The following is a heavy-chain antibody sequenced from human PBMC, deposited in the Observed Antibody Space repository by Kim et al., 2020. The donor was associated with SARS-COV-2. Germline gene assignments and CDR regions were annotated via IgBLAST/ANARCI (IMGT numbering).Heavy chain of an antibody. Sequence: GGSLRLSCAASGFTFSSYSMNWVRQAPGKGLEWVSYISSSSSTIYYADSVKGRFTISRDNAKNSLYLQMNSLRDEDTAVYYCARDTLSSGSHWAGLYMDVWGQGTTVTVSS. V-gene: IGHV3-48*02. J-gene: IGHJ6*02. CDR1: GFTFSSYS. CDR3: ARDTLSSGSHWAGLYMDV. CDR2: ISSSSSTI. D-gene: IGHD6-19*01.